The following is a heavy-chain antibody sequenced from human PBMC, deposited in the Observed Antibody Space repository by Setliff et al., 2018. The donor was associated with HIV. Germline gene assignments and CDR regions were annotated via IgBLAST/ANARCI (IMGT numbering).Heavy chain of an antibody. CDR2: MNPDSGNT. Sequence: ASVKVSCKASGGTFSSYAINWVRQAPGQGLEWMGWMNPDSGNTGSAQNFQGRLTITWNTSISTAYMELGSLGFDDTAVYFCARTRSGGSSVYYYYYMDVWGQGTAVTVSS. CDR1: GGTFSSYA. D-gene: IGHD2-15*01. J-gene: IGHJ6*03. V-gene: IGHV1-8*03. CDR3: ARTRSGGSSVYYYYYMDV.